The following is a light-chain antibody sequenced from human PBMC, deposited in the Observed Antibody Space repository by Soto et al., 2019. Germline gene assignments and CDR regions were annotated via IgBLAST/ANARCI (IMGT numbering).Light chain of an antibody. Sequence: VLTQPPSASGTPAQWVTISCSGSSSNIGSNTVNWYQQLPGTAPKLLIYSNNQRPSGVSNRFSGSKSGNTASLTISGLQAEDEADYYCSSYTRSSTYVFGTGTKVTVL. CDR1: SSNIGSNT. J-gene: IGLJ1*01. CDR2: SNN. CDR3: SSYTRSSTYV. V-gene: IGLV1-44*01.